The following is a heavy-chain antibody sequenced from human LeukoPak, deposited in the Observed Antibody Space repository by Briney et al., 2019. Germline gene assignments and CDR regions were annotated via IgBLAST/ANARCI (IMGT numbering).Heavy chain of an antibody. CDR1: GGSISSYY. CDR2: IYYSGST. CDR3: ARVGYGDYGRRGYYFDY. Sequence: SETLSLTCTVSGGSISSYYWSWIRQPPGEGLEWIGYIYYSGSTNYNPSLKSRVTISVDTSKNQFSLKLSSVAAADTAVYYCARVGYGDYGRRGYYFDYWGQGTLVTVSS. D-gene: IGHD4-17*01. J-gene: IGHJ4*02. V-gene: IGHV4-59*01.